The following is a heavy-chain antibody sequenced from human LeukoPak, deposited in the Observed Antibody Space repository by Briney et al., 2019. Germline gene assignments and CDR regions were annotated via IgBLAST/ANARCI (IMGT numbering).Heavy chain of an antibody. D-gene: IGHD2-2*01. J-gene: IGHJ4*02. CDR3: ARSRYCSSTSCYGFLDY. V-gene: IGHV3-33*01. Sequence: PGRYLRLSCAASGFTFSTYGMHWVRQAPGKGLQWVAVIWYDGSNKQYADSVKGRFTISRDNSKNTLYLQMNSLRAEDTAVYYCARSRYCSSTSCYGFLDYWGQGTLVTVSS. CDR1: GFTFSTYG. CDR2: IWYDGSNK.